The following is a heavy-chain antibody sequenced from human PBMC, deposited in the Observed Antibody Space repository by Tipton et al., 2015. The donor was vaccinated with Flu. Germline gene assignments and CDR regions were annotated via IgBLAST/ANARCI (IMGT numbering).Heavy chain of an antibody. CDR3: ARREGSSGWFGMDV. V-gene: IGHV4-59*08. CDR1: GGSISSYY. D-gene: IGHD6-19*01. CDR2: IYYSGST. Sequence: GLVKPSETLSLTCTVSGGSISSYYWSRIRQPPGKGLEWIGYIYYSGSTNYNPSLKSRVTISVDTSKNQFSLKLSSVTAADTAVYYCARREGSSGWFGMDVWGQGTTVTVSS. J-gene: IGHJ6*02.